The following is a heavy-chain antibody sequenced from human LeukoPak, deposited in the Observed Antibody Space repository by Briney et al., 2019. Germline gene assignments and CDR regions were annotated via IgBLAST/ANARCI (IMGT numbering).Heavy chain of an antibody. J-gene: IGHJ3*02. CDR1: GYTFTGYY. V-gene: IGHV1-2*02. D-gene: IGHD6-19*01. Sequence: ASVKVSCKTSGYTFTGYYMHWVRQAPGQGLEWMGWINPNSGGTNYAQKFQGRVTMTRDTSISTAYLQWNSLQASDTAVYFCARRLQQQWRNDAFDIWGQGTMVTVS. CDR2: INPNSGGT. CDR3: ARRLQQQWRNDAFDI.